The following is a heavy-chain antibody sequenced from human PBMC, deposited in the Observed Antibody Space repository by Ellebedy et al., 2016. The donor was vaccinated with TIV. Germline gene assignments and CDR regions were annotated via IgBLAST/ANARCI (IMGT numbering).Heavy chain of an antibody. CDR2: IDPSDSYT. V-gene: IGHV5-10-1*01. Sequence: GESLKISCKGSGYNFTNYWISWVRQMPGKGLEWMGKIDPSDSYTKYSPSFQGHVTISVDKSINTAYVQWSTLKASDTAMYHCATTTGIAAAGTGDAFDKWGQGTMVTVSS. J-gene: IGHJ3*02. CDR1: GYNFTNYW. D-gene: IGHD6-13*01. CDR3: ATTTGIAAAGTGDAFDK.